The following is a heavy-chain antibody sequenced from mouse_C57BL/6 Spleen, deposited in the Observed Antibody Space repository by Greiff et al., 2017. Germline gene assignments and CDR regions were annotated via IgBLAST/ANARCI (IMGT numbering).Heavy chain of an antibody. V-gene: IGHV1-62-2*01. Sequence: QVQLQQSGAELVKPGASVKLSCKASGYTFTEYTIHWVKQRSGQGLEWIGWFYPGSGSIKYNEKFKDKATLTADKSSSTVYLELSRMTSEDSAVYFCAGHEEGAYGNHYYYAMDYWGQGTSVTVSS. CDR3: AGHEEGAYGNHYYYAMDY. CDR1: GYTFTEYT. J-gene: IGHJ4*01. D-gene: IGHD2-10*02. CDR2: FYPGSGSI.